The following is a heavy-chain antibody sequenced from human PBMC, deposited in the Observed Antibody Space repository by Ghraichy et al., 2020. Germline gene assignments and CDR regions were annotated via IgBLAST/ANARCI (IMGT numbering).Heavy chain of an antibody. D-gene: IGHD5-24*01. CDR3: ARGDLATITDYYYGMDV. V-gene: IGHV4-59*01. CDR1: GGSISSYY. J-gene: IGHJ6*02. CDR2: IYYSGST. Sequence: SETLSLTCTVSGGSISSYYWSWIRQPPGKGLEWIGYIYYSGSTNYNPSLKSRVTISVDTSKNQFSLKLSSVTAADTAVYYCARGDLATITDYYYGMDVWGQGTTVTVSS.